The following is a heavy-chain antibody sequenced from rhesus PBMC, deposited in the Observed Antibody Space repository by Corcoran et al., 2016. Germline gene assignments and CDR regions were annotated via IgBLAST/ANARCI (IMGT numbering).Heavy chain of an antibody. Sequence: QLQLQESGPGLVKPSETLSLTCAVPGGYISSNYWRWIRPPPGKGLGWIGSISGSGGGNDYNPSLKSRVTISTDTSKNQFSLKLSSVTAADTAVYYCARERLRYYYSGSYYYVDYWGQGVLVTVSS. D-gene: IGHD3-16*01. CDR3: ARERLRYYYSGSYYYVDY. CDR2: ISGSGGGN. CDR1: GGYISSNY. V-gene: IGHV4-173*01. J-gene: IGHJ4*01.